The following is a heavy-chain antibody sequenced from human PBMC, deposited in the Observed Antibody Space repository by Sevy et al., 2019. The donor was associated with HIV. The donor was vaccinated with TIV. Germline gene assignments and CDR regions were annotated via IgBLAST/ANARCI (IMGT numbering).Heavy chain of an antibody. CDR2: IYHSGST. CDR1: GGSISSGGYS. CDR3: ARDTEEKGAFDI. V-gene: IGHV4-30-2*01. Sequence: SETLSITCAVSGGSISSGGYSWSWIRQPPGKGLEWIGYIYHSGSTYYNPSLKSRVTISVDRSKNQFSLKLSSVTAAVTAVYYCARDTEEKGAFDIRGQGIMVTVSS. J-gene: IGHJ3*02.